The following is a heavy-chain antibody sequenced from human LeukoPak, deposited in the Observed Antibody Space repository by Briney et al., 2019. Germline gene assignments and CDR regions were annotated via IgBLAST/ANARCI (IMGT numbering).Heavy chain of an antibody. J-gene: IGHJ4*02. CDR2: MNPHSGNT. CDR3: ARASREMTTSTGYFDY. CDR1: GYTFTSYD. Sequence: GASVKVSCKASGYTFTSYDINWVRQASGQGLEWMGWMNPHSGNTGSAQKFQGRLTMTRNTSMSTAYMELSSLKSEDTAVYFCARASREMTTSTGYFDYWGQGTLVTVSS. V-gene: IGHV1-8*01. D-gene: IGHD5-24*01.